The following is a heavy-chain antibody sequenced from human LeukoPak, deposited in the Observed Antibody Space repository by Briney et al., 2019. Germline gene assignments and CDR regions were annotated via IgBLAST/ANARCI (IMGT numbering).Heavy chain of an antibody. CDR3: ARGDAYYDILTGYYRTFDY. J-gene: IGHJ4*02. V-gene: IGHV1-8*02. CDR2: MNPNSGNT. Sequence: ASVKVSCKASGGTFSSYAISWVRQAPGQGLEWMGWMNPNSGNTGYAQKFQGRVTMTRNTSISTAYMELSSLRSEDTAVYCCARGDAYYDILTGYYRTFDYWGQGTLVTVSS. CDR1: GGTFSSYA. D-gene: IGHD3-9*01.